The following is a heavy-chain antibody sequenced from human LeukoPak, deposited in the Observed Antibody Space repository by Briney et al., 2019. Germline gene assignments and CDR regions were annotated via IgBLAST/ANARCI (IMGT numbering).Heavy chain of an antibody. CDR2: ISYDGSNK. Sequence: GGSLRLSCAASGFSFSSYGMHWVRQAPGKGLEWVAVISYDGSNKYYADSVKGRFTTSRDNSKNSLYLQMNSLRSEDTALYYCAKARGLIGGAFDIWGQGTMVTVSS. D-gene: IGHD3-22*01. J-gene: IGHJ3*02. V-gene: IGHV3-30*18. CDR1: GFSFSSYG. CDR3: AKARGLIGGAFDI.